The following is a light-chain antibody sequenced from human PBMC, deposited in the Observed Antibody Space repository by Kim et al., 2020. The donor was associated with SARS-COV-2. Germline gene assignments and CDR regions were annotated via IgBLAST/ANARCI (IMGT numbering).Light chain of an antibody. V-gene: IGKV1-39*01. J-gene: IGKJ1*01. CDR2: AAS. CDR1: ETISSY. Sequence: SIGDRVTITCRASETISSYLNWYQQKPGEAPKLLIYAASRLHSGVPSRFSGSGSRTDFTLTIKSLQSEDFATYFCQQSYMTPRTFGQGTKVEVK. CDR3: QQSYMTPRT.